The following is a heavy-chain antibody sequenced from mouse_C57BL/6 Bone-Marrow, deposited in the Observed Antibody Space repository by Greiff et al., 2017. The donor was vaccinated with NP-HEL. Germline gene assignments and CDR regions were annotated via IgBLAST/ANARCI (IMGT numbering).Heavy chain of an antibody. CDR1: GFTFSSYA. J-gene: IGHJ4*01. Sequence: EVKLVESGEGLVKPGGSLKLSCAASGFTFSSYAMSWVRQTPEKRLEWVAYISSGGDYIYYADTVKGRFTISRDNDRNTLYLQMSSLKSEDTAMYYCRRGGLLKAMDDWGQGTSVTVSS. CDR3: RRGGLLKAMDD. CDR2: ISSGGDYI. V-gene: IGHV5-9-1*02.